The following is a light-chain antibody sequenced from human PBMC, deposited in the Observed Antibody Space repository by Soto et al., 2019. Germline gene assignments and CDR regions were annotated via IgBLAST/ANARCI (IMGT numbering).Light chain of an antibody. CDR1: QDISDG. CDR3: LQDYTTPYT. J-gene: IGKJ2*01. Sequence: DIQVTQSPSSLSASVGDRVTITCRASQDISDGLSWYQQKPGQAPTLLIYATSTLQSGVPSRFSGSGFGTDFTLTIRSLQPEDAATYYCLQDYTTPYTFGQGTTVEIK. V-gene: IGKV1-27*01. CDR2: ATS.